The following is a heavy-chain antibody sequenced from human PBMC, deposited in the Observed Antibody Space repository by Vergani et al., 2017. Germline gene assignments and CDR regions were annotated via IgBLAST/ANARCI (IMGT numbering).Heavy chain of an antibody. V-gene: IGHV3-33*01. D-gene: IGHD1-14*01. CDR1: GFTFNQYG. CDR3: ARDLRLLYNRFDP. CDR2: TWYDGNNK. Sequence: QVQLVESGGGVVQPGRSLILSCVASGFTFNQYGMHWVRQAPGKGLEWVAVTWYDGNNKQYADSVKGRFTISRDNSKSTMYLQMNILRDEDTGVYYCARDLRLLYNRFDPWGQGTLVTVSS. J-gene: IGHJ5*02.